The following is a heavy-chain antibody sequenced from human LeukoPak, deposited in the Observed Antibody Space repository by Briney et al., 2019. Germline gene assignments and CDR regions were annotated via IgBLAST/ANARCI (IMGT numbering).Heavy chain of an antibody. CDR1: GGTFSSYA. Sequence: SVRVSCKASGGTFSSYAISWVRQAPGQGLEWMGGIIPIFGTANYAQKFQGRVTITADESTSTAYMELSSLRSEDTAVYYCARGEYCSSTSCYSFDYWGQGTLVTVSS. J-gene: IGHJ4*02. D-gene: IGHD2-2*02. CDR3: ARGEYCSSTSCYSFDY. CDR2: IIPIFGTA. V-gene: IGHV1-69*01.